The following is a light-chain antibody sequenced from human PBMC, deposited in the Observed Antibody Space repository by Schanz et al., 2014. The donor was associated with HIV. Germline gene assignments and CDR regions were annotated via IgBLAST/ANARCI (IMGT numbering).Light chain of an antibody. V-gene: IGKV3D-20*02. J-gene: IGKJ4*01. CDR2: GAS. Sequence: ETVLTQSPGSLSLSPGERATLSCRASQSLGGSQLAWYQHKPGQAPRLLIYGASNRATGIPDRFSGGGSGTDFTLTISRLEPEDFAVYYCQQRSNWPLTFGGGTKVEFK. CDR1: QSLGGSQ. CDR3: QQRSNWPLT.